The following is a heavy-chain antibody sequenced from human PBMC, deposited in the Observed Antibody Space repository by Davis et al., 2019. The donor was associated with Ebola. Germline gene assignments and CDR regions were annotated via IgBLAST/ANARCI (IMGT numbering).Heavy chain of an antibody. V-gene: IGHV1-18*04. Sequence: ASVKVSCKTSGFTFSTYGYSWLRQAPGQGLEWMGWISAYNGNTNYPPKFQGRVTLTTETSTRTVYMELRGLRPDDTAVYYCARKTGWFDPWGQGTPVTVSS. J-gene: IGHJ5*02. CDR1: GFTFSTYG. CDR3: ARKTGWFDP. CDR2: ISAYNGNT.